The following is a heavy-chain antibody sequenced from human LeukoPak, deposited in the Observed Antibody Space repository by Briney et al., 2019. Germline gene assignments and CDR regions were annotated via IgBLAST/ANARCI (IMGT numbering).Heavy chain of an antibody. CDR3: AREGIVVVTDPYWYFDL. CDR2: IKQDGSEK. Sequence: EGSLRLSCAASGFTFSNYWMSWVRQAPGKGLEWVANIKQDGSEKFYVDSVKGRFTISRDNAKNSLYLQMNSLRAEDTAVYYCAREGIVVVTDPYWYFDLWGRGTLVTVSS. CDR1: GFTFSNYW. V-gene: IGHV3-7*05. D-gene: IGHD2-21*02. J-gene: IGHJ2*01.